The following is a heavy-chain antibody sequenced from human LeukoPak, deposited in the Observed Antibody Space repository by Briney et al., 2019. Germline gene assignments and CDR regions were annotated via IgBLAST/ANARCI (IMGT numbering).Heavy chain of an antibody. CDR1: GYTFTGYY. CDR2: INPNSGGT. Sequence: ASVKVSCTASGYTFTGYYMHWVRQAPGQGLEWMGWINPNSGGTNYAQKFQGRVTMTRDTSISTAYMELSRLRSDDTAVYYCARVVDYGDNGDYFDYWGQGTLVTVSS. D-gene: IGHD4-17*01. V-gene: IGHV1-2*02. CDR3: ARVVDYGDNGDYFDY. J-gene: IGHJ4*02.